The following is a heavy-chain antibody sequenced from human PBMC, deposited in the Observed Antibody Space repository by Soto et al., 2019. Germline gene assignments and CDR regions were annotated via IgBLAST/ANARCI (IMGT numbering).Heavy chain of an antibody. J-gene: IGHJ5*02. CDR3: ARSSHKESWFDP. D-gene: IGHD6-13*01. Sequence: PSETLSLTCTVSGGSISSSSYYWGWIRQPPGKGLEWIGSIYYSGSTYYNPSLKSRVTISVDTSKNQFSLKLSSVTAADTAVYYCARSSHKESWFDPWGQGTLVTVSS. CDR1: GGSISSSSYY. V-gene: IGHV4-39*07. CDR2: IYYSGST.